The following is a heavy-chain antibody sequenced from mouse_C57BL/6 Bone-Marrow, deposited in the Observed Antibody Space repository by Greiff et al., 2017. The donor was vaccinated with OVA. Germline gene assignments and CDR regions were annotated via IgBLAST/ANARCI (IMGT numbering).Heavy chain of an antibody. CDR2: ISSGSSTT. CDR3: ARGRRDYFDY. J-gene: IGHJ2*01. D-gene: IGHD1-2*01. Sequence: EVHVVESGGGLVKPGGSLKLSCAASGFTFSDYGMHWVRQAPEQGLEWVAYISSGSSTTYYADTVKGRFTLSGDNATNTLFLQMTSLRSEDTAMYYCARGRRDYFDYWGQGTTLTVSS. CDR1: GFTFSDYG. V-gene: IGHV5-17*01.